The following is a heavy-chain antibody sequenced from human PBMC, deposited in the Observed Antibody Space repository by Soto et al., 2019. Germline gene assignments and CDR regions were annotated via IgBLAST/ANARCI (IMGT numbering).Heavy chain of an antibody. CDR1: GFTFSSYA. J-gene: IGHJ4*02. V-gene: IGHV3-23*01. CDR3: AKDDLRVPVAGTGVFVFDY. D-gene: IGHD6-19*01. CDR2: ISGSGGST. Sequence: PGGSLRLSCAASGFTFSSYAMSWVRQAPGKGLEWVSAISGSGGSTYYADSVKGRFTISRDNSKNTLYLQMNSLRAEDTAVYYCAKDDLRVPVAGTGVFVFDYWGQGTLVTVSS.